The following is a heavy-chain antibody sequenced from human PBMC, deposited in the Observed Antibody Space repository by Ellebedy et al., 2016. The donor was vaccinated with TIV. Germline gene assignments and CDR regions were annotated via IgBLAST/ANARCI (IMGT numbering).Heavy chain of an antibody. J-gene: IGHJ6*02. V-gene: IGHV1-46*01. CDR2: INPSGGST. D-gene: IGHD3-16*01. CDR3: ARSHFGGSYGMDV. CDR1: VGTFSNYD. Sequence: AASVKVSCKASVGTFSNYDVNWVRQAPRQGLEWMGIINPSGGSTSYAQKFQGRVTMTRDTSTSTVYMELSSLRSEDTAVYYCARSHFGGSYGMDVWGQGTTVTVSS.